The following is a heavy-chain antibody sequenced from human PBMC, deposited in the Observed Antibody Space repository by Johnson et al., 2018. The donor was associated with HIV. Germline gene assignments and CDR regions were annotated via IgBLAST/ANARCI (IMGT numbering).Heavy chain of an antibody. CDR1: GFTFSDYG. V-gene: IGHV3-48*01. CDR3: AKDQWSSSWTNDAFDI. CDR2: ISSSGSTI. J-gene: IGHJ3*02. Sequence: VQLMESGGGVVQPGRSLRLSCTASGFTFSDYGMHWVRQAPGKGLEWVSYISSSGSTISYADSVKGRFTISRDNSKNTLYLQMNSLRAEDTAVYYCAKDQWSSSWTNDAFDIWGQGTMVTVSS. D-gene: IGHD6-13*01.